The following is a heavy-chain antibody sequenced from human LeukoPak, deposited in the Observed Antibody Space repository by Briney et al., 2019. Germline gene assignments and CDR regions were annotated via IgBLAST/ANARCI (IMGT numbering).Heavy chain of an antibody. V-gene: IGHV3-7*04. CDR2: VKQDGSRK. CDR1: GITFSSYW. CDR3: ARDWGDESRGQFDAFDI. Sequence: GGSLRLSCAASGITFSSYWMSWVRQAPGKGLEWVANVKQDGSRKYYVDSVKGRFTISRDNARNSLYLEMNSLRVEDTAVYYCARDWGDESRGQFDAFDIWGQGTRVTVSS. D-gene: IGHD3-16*01. J-gene: IGHJ3*02.